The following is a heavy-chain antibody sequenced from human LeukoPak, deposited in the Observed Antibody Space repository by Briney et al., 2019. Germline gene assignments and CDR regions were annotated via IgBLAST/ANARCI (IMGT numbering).Heavy chain of an antibody. J-gene: IGHJ4*02. CDR3: AKSSGAGRGSFDY. D-gene: IGHD6-25*01. CDR1: GFTFSSYA. V-gene: IGHV3-23*01. Sequence: GGSLRLSCAASGFTFSSYAMSWVRQAPGKGLEWVSVISGSGGSTNYADSVKGRLTISRDNSKNTLYLQMNSLRAEDTAVHYCAKSSGAGRGSFDYWGQGTLVTVSS. CDR2: ISGSGGST.